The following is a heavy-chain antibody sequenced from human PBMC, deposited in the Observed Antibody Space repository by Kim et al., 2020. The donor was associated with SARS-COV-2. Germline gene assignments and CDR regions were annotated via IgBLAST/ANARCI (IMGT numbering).Heavy chain of an antibody. V-gene: IGHV4-34*01. CDR3: ATIGGNWFDP. CDR2: INHSGSA. Sequence: SETLSLTCGVYGGSFNVYYWGWIRQPPGRGLEWIGEINHSGSANYNPSLKSRLTMSVDTSKNQFSLKLNSVTAADTAVYYCATIGGNWFDPWGPGTLV. J-gene: IGHJ5*02. CDR1: GGSFNVYY. D-gene: IGHD3-10*01.